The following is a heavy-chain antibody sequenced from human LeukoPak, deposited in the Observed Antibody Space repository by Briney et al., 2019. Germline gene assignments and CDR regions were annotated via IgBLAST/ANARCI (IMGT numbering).Heavy chain of an antibody. CDR2: IYHSGRT. Sequence: PSETLSLTCTVSGYSISSGYYWGLIRQPPRKGLEWIGSIYHSGRTFYNPSLKSRVTISVDTSKNQFSLKLTSVTAADTAVYYCARLVNGGNSVWYYFDYWGQGTLVTVSS. V-gene: IGHV4-38-2*02. CDR1: GYSISSGYY. J-gene: IGHJ4*02. D-gene: IGHD4-23*01. CDR3: ARLVNGGNSVWYYFDY.